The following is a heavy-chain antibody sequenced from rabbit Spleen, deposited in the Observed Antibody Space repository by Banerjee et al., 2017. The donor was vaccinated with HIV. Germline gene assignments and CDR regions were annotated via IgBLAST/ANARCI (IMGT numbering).Heavy chain of an antibody. CDR2: IGSGSSGST. Sequence: QSLEESGGDLVKPGASLTLTCTASGFSFSSGYYMCWVRQAPGKGLEWIACIGSGSSGSTYYASWAKGRFTISKTSSTTVTLQMTSLTAADTATYFCARGGGLWGPGTLVTVS. J-gene: IGHJ6*01. V-gene: IGHV1S40*01. CDR3: ARGGGL. CDR1: GFSFSSGYY.